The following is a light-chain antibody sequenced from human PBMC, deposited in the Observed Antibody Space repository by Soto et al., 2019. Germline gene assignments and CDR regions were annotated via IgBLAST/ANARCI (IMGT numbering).Light chain of an antibody. CDR2: DVT. CDR1: SSDVGDFNY. Sequence: QSALTQPASVSGSPGRSVTISCTGRSSDVGDFNYVSWYEHLPDRAPKLIIYDVTNRPSGISYRFSASKSGRTASLTISGLQAEDEAVYYCSSYSSSSTHVVFGGGTKLTVL. J-gene: IGLJ2*01. CDR3: SSYSSSSTHVV. V-gene: IGLV2-14*03.